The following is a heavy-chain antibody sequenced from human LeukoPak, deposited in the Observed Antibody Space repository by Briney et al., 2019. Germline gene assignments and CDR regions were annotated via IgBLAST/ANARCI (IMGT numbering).Heavy chain of an antibody. Sequence: PGGSLRLSCAPSGFTFSSYAMRWVRQAPGKGLEWVSGISGSGGSTHYADSVKGRFTISRDNSMNTLNLQMNSLRAEDTAVYYCAKAYCGGDCWPDYWGQGILVTVSS. D-gene: IGHD2-21*02. CDR2: ISGSGGST. J-gene: IGHJ4*02. CDR1: GFTFSSYA. CDR3: AKAYCGGDCWPDY. V-gene: IGHV3-23*01.